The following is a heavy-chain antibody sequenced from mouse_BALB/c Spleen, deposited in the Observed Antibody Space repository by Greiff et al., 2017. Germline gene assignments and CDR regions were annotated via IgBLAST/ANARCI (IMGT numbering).Heavy chain of an antibody. J-gene: IGHJ4*01. CDR1: GYTFTSYY. CDR2: IYPGNVNT. CDR3: ARDGSSPYAMDY. Sequence: VKLMESGPELVKPGASVRISCKASGYTFTSYYIHWVKQRPGQGLEWIGWIYPGNVNTKYNEKFKGKATLTADKSSSTAYMQLSSLTSEDSAVYFCARDGSSPYAMDYWGQGTSVTVSS. D-gene: IGHD1-1*01. V-gene: IGHV1S56*01.